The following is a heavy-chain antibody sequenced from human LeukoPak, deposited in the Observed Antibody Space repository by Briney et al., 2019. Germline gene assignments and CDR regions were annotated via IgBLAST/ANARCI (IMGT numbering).Heavy chain of an antibody. CDR3: ARSTSGYYGDYFDY. V-gene: IGHV4-59*08. CDR1: GVSISTYH. CDR2: IYYSGST. J-gene: IGHJ4*02. Sequence: SETLSLTCTVSGVSISTYHWSWIRQPPRKGLEWIGYIYYSGSTNYNPSLKSRVTISVDTSKNQFSLKLSSVTAADTAVYYCARSTSGYYGDYFDYWGQGTLVTVSS. D-gene: IGHD4-17*01.